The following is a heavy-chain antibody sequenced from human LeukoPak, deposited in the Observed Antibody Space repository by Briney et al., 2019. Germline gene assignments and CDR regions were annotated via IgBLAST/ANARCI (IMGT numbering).Heavy chain of an antibody. Sequence: VASVKVSCKASGGTFSSYAISWVRQAPGQGLEWMGGIIPIFGTANYAQKFQGRVTITADKSTSTAYMELSSLRSEDTAVYYCARGRRDGYNSDKYYFDYWGQGTLVTVSS. CDR1: GGTFSSYA. D-gene: IGHD5-24*01. J-gene: IGHJ4*02. CDR2: IIPIFGTA. CDR3: ARGRRDGYNSDKYYFDY. V-gene: IGHV1-69*06.